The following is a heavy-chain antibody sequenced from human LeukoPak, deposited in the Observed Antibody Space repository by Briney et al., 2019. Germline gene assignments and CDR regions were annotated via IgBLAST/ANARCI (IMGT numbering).Heavy chain of an antibody. D-gene: IGHD4-23*01. V-gene: IGHV4-38-2*01. CDR1: GYSISSGYY. CDR2: IYHSGST. CDR3: ARTVPRGGNGMIDY. J-gene: IGHJ4*02. Sequence: SETLSLTCAVSGYSISSGYYWGWIRQPPGKGLEWIGSIYHSGSTYYNPSLKSRVTISVDTSKNQFSLKLSSVTAADTAVYYCARTVPRGGNGMIDYWGQGTLVTVSS.